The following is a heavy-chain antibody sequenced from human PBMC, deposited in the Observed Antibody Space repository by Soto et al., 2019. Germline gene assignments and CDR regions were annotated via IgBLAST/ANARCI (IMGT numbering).Heavy chain of an antibody. CDR1: GGSISSGGYY. CDR2: IYYSGST. D-gene: IGHD2-15*01. Sequence: QVQLQESGPGLVKPSQTLSLTCTVSGGSISSGGYYWSWIRQHPGKGLEWIGYIYYSGSTYYNPSLKSRVSISVDTSKNQFSLKLSSVTAADTAVYYCAIFVVVVAATPHYFDYWGEGTLVTVSS. J-gene: IGHJ4*02. V-gene: IGHV4-31*03. CDR3: AIFVVVVAATPHYFDY.